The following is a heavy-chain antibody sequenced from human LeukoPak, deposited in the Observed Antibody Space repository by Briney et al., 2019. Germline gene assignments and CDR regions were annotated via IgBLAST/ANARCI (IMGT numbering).Heavy chain of an antibody. J-gene: IGHJ6*03. D-gene: IGHD6-6*01. V-gene: IGHV4-59*01. CDR2: IYYSGST. Sequence: SETLSLACTVSGGSISSYYWSWIRQPPGKGLEWIGYIYYSGSTNYNPSLKSRVTISVDTSKNQFSLKLSSVTAADTAVYYCARSSGYYYYYYMDAWGKGTTVTISS. CDR1: GGSISSYY. CDR3: ARSSGYYYYYYMDA.